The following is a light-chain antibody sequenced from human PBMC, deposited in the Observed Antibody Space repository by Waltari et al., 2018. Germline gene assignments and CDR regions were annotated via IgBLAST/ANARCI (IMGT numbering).Light chain of an antibody. CDR2: GST. J-gene: IGLJ3*02. Sequence: QSILTQPTSVSGAPGQRATIPCTGSSSNIGAGRDVHWYQAFPGTAPKLLIYGSTNRPSGVPDRFSGSKSGSSASLAINGLQAEDEADYYCQSFDSNVRGGVVFGGGTKVTVL. CDR3: QSFDSNVRGGVV. CDR1: SSNIGAGRD. V-gene: IGLV1-40*01.